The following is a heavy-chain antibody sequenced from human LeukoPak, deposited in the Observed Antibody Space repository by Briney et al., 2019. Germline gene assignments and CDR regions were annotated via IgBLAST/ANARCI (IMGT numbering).Heavy chain of an antibody. CDR3: AKSSGVVVVAATVDY. CDR1: GFTFSSYG. CDR2: ISGSGGST. V-gene: IGHV3-23*01. D-gene: IGHD2-15*01. Sequence: GGTLRLSCAASGFTFSSYGMSWVRQAPGKGLEWVSAISGSGGSTYYADSVKGRFTISRDNSKTRVYLQMNSLRAEDTAVYYCAKSSGVVVVAATVDYWGQGTLVTVSS. J-gene: IGHJ4*02.